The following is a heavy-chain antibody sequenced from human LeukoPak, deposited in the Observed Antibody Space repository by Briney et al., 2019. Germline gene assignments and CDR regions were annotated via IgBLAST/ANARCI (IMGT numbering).Heavy chain of an antibody. V-gene: IGHV4-39*01. Sequence: SETLSLTCTVSGGSISSSSYSWGWIRQPPGNGLEWIGSIYYSGSTYYNPSLKRRVPISVDTSKTPFSLKLSSVTAADTAVYYCARPLLRGYSYGYGYWGQGTLVTVSS. D-gene: IGHD5-18*01. CDR2: IYYSGST. J-gene: IGHJ4*02. CDR1: GGSISSSSYS. CDR3: ARPLLRGYSYGYGY.